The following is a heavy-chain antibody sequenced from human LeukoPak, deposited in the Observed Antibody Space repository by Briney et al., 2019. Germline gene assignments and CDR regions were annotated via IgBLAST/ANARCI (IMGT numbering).Heavy chain of an antibody. CDR2: ISAYNGKT. CDR3: ARVVQGSELYYYDIDV. J-gene: IGHJ6*04. D-gene: IGHD3-10*01. V-gene: IGHV1-18*04. Sequence: ASVTVSCKASGYTFTSYGISWVRQAPGQGLEWMGWISAYNGKTNYAQKLQGRVTMTTDTSKSTDSMELRSMRSDDKDVYYCARVVQGSELYYYDIDVWGKGTTVTVSS. CDR1: GYTFTSYG.